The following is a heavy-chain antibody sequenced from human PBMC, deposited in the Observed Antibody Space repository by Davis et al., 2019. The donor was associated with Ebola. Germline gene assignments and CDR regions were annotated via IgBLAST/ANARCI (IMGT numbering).Heavy chain of an antibody. CDR2: IYYSGST. Sequence: SETLSLTCTVSGGSINNYFWSWIRQPPGKGLEWIGYIYYSGSTNYNPSLKSRVTISVDTSKNQFSLKLSSVTAADTAVYYCARDLGYCSSTSCYEGNWFDPWGQGTLVTVSS. CDR1: GGSINNYF. CDR3: ARDLGYCSSTSCYEGNWFDP. J-gene: IGHJ5*02. D-gene: IGHD2-2*01. V-gene: IGHV4-59*01.